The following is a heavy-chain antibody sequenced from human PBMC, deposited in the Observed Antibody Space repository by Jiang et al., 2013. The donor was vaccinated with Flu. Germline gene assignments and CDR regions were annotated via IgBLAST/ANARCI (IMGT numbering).Heavy chain of an antibody. CDR1: GGTFSSYA. CDR2: IIPIFGRA. D-gene: IGHD6-19*01. Sequence: KVSCKASGGTFSSYAISWVRQAPGQGLEWMGGIIPIFGRANYAQKFQGRVTISADESTTTAYMELSSLRSEDTAVYYCARGWAAVAGTAYNYWGQGTLVTVSS. J-gene: IGHJ4*02. CDR3: ARGWAAVAGTAYNY. V-gene: IGHV1-69*01.